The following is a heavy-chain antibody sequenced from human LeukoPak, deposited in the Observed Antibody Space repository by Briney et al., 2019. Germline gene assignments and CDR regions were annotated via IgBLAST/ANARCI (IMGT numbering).Heavy chain of an antibody. D-gene: IGHD6-6*01. CDR2: IKSKTDGGTT. V-gene: IGHV3-15*01. J-gene: IGHJ2*01. Sequence: GGSLRLSCAASGFTFSNAWMSWVRQAPGKGLEWVGRIKSKTDGGTTDYAAPVKGRFTISRDDSKNTLYLQMNSLKTEDTAVYYCTTGALEYSSSLRIWYFDLWGRGTLVTVSS. CDR3: TTGALEYSSSLRIWYFDL. CDR1: GFTFSNAW.